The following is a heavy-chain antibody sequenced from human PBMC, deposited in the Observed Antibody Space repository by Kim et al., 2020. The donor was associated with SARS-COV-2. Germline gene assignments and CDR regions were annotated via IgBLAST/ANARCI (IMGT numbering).Heavy chain of an antibody. CDR3: ARGRGVGIAAAGTGSRGMDV. CDR2: INHSGST. D-gene: IGHD6-13*01. CDR1: GGSFSGYY. J-gene: IGHJ6*02. V-gene: IGHV4-34*01. Sequence: SETLSLTCAVYGGSFSGYYWSWIRQPPGKGLEWIGEINHSGSTNYNPSLKSRVTISVDPSKNQLSLKLSSVTAADTAVDYCARGRGVGIAAAGTGSRGMDVWGQGTTVTVSS.